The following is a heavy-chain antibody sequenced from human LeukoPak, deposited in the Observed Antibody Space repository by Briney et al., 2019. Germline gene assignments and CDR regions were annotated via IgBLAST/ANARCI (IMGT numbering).Heavy chain of an antibody. D-gene: IGHD6-13*01. J-gene: IGHJ4*01. CDR3: ARHRGSSSPIDY. Sequence: GESLKISCKGSGYSFTSYWIGWVRQMPGKGLEWMGIIYIGDSDTRYSPSFQGQVTISADKSISTAYLQWTNLKASDTAIYYCARHRGSSSPIDYWGHGTLVTVSS. CDR2: IYIGDSDT. V-gene: IGHV5-51*01. CDR1: GYSFTSYW.